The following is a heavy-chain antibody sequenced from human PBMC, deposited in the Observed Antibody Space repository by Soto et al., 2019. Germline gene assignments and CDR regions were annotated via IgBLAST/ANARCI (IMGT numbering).Heavy chain of an antibody. J-gene: IGHJ5*02. Sequence: SETLSLTCAVSGASISSSNWWSLVRQPPGKGLEWIGEIYHRGSTNYNPSLKTRVTVSVDKSKNQFSLHLSSVTAADTAVYYCARYYFDTGGYSNWFDPWGQGTLVT. CDR2: IYHRGST. CDR1: GASISSSNW. D-gene: IGHD3-22*01. CDR3: ARYYFDTGGYSNWFDP. V-gene: IGHV4-4*02.